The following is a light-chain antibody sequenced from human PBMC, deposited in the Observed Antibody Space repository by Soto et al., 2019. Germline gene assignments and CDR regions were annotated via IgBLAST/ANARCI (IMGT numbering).Light chain of an antibody. V-gene: IGLV2-14*01. CDR1: RSDIGAFKV. CDR3: AYNTATTPLI. CDR2: EVS. Sequence: QSVLTQPASVSGSPGQSLTISCTGTRSDIGAFKVVSWFQQHPGKAPKLVIYEVSNRPSGVSNRFSGSKSGNTASLTISGPEDEGEDHYYSAYNTATTPLIFGGGTKLTVL. J-gene: IGLJ2*01.